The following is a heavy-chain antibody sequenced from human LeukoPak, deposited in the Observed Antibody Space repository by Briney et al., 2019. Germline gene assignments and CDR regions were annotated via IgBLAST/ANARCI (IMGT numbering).Heavy chain of an antibody. CDR1: RFTFSNYG. J-gene: IGHJ4*02. V-gene: IGHV3-48*04. CDR2: INSRSSTI. D-gene: IGHD6-6*01. CDR3: AKSGSGELGFDY. Sequence: PGGSLRLSCAASRFTFSNYGVNWVRQAPGKGLEWVSYINSRSSTIYYADSVRGRFTISRDNAKKSLYLQMNSLRAEDTALYYCAKSGSGELGFDYWGQGTLVTVSS.